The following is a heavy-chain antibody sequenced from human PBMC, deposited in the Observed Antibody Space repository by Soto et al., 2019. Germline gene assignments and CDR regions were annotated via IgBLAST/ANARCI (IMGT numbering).Heavy chain of an antibody. CDR2: ISYDGSNK. CDR1: GFTFSSYA. V-gene: IGHV3-30-3*01. J-gene: IGHJ2*01. Sequence: QVQLVESGGGVVQPGRSLRLSCAASGFTFSSYAMHWVRQAPGKGLEWVAGISYDGSNKYYADSVKGRFTISRDNSKNTLYLQMNSLGAEDTALYYCARGSTEPLLTGTRYCYFDLWGRGTLFTVSS. CDR3: ARGSTEPLLTGTRYCYFDL. D-gene: IGHD1-7*01.